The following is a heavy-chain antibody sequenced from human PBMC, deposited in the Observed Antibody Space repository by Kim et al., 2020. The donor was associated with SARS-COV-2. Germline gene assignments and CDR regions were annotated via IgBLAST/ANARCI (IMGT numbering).Heavy chain of an antibody. V-gene: IGHV1-69*13. CDR3: ARGRRFLEWLSPFDY. J-gene: IGHJ4*02. CDR2: ISAIFGKA. CDR1: GGTFSSYA. Sequence: SVKVSCKASGGTFSSYAISWVRQAPGQGLEWMGGISAIFGKANYAQKFQGRVTITADASTSTAYMELSSLRSEDTAVYYCARGRRFLEWLSPFDYWGQGTLVTVSS. D-gene: IGHD3-3*01.